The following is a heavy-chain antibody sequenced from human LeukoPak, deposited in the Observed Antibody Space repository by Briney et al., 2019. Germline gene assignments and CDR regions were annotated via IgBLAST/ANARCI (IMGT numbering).Heavy chain of an antibody. CDR3: ARDVGPQSSGAFDI. Sequence: GGSLRLSCATSGFTFSSYGMHWVRQAPGKGLEWVAVIWYDGSNKYYADSVKGRFTISRDNSKNPLYLQMNSLRAEDTAVYYCARDVGPQSSGAFDIWGQGTMVTVSS. V-gene: IGHV3-33*01. J-gene: IGHJ3*02. D-gene: IGHD1-26*01. CDR1: GFTFSSYG. CDR2: IWYDGSNK.